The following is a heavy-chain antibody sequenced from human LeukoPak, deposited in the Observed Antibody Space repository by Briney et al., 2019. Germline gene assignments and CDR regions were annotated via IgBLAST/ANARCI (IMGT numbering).Heavy chain of an antibody. CDR3: ARDLGGIAAAAPLDY. V-gene: IGHV3-33*08. CDR1: GFTFSSYW. CDR2: IWYDGSNK. Sequence: GGSLRLSCAASGFTFSSYWMSWVRQAPGKGLEWVAVIWYDGSNKYYADSVKGRFTISRDNSKNTLYLQMNSLRAEDTAVYYCARDLGGIAAAAPLDYWGQGTLVTVSS. J-gene: IGHJ4*02. D-gene: IGHD6-13*01.